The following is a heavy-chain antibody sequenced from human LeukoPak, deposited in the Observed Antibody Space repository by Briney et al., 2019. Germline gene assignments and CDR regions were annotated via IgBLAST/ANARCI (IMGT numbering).Heavy chain of an antibody. CDR3: ARRGIAVAGTPAEYFQH. CDR1: GYSFTNYW. Sequence: PGESLKISCKGSGYSFTNYWIGWVRQMPGKGLGWMGIIYPGDSDTRYSPSFQGRVTISADKSISTAYLHWSSLKASDTAMYYCARRGIAVAGTPAEYFQHWGQGTLVTVSS. J-gene: IGHJ1*01. V-gene: IGHV5-51*01. D-gene: IGHD6-19*01. CDR2: IYPGDSDT.